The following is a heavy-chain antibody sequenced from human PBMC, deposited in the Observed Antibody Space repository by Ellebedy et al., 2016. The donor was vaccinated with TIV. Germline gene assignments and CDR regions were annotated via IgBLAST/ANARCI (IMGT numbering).Heavy chain of an antibody. D-gene: IGHD6-25*01. CDR3: ATYHSGYRDNWFDP. J-gene: IGHJ5*02. CDR1: GDSLSRSSYY. V-gene: IGHV4-39*01. Sequence: PSETLSLTCTVSGDSLSRSSYYWGWIRQPPGKGLEWIVSKSYTGSTYYNPSLKSRVTISVDTSKNQFSLKLKSVTAADSAVYYCATYHSGYRDNWFDPWGQGTLVTVSS. CDR2: KSYTGST.